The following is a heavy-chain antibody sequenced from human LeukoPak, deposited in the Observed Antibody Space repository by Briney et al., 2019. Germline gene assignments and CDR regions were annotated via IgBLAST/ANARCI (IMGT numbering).Heavy chain of an antibody. CDR3: ARGRYSSGHDY. CDR1: GGTFSSYA. CDR2: IIPIFGTA. Sequence: GASVKISCKASGGTFSSYAISWVRQAPGQGLEWMGGIIPIFGTANYAQKFQGRVTITADKSTSTAYMELSSLRSEDTAVYYCARGRYSSGHDYWGQGTLVTVSS. J-gene: IGHJ4*02. D-gene: IGHD6-19*01. V-gene: IGHV1-69*06.